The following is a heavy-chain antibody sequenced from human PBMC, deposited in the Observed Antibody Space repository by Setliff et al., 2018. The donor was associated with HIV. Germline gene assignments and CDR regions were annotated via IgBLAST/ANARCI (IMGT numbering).Heavy chain of an antibody. CDR2: ISPKYGGT. CDR1: GYTFTDYY. D-gene: IGHD6-13*01. V-gene: IGHV1-2*02. CDR3: ARVPTRATADYYYYYMDV. Sequence: ASVKVSCKASGYTFTDYYMHWVRQAPGHGFQWMGWISPKYGGTNYAQNFQGRVTMTRDTSISTAYMELSSLGSDDTAVYYCARVPTRATADYYYYYMDVWGKGTTVTVSS. J-gene: IGHJ6*03.